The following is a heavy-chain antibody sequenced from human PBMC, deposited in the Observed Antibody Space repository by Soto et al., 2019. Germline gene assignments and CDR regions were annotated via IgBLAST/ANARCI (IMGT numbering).Heavy chain of an antibody. CDR3: ARERDIVVVVAATGAFDI. Sequence: SETLSLTCAVYGGSCSGYYWSWIRQPPGKGLEWIGEINHSGSTNYNPSLKSRVTISVDTSKNQFSLKLSSVTAADTAVYYCARERDIVVVVAATGAFDIWGQGTMVTVSS. J-gene: IGHJ3*02. V-gene: IGHV4-34*01. CDR1: GGSCSGYY. D-gene: IGHD2-15*01. CDR2: INHSGST.